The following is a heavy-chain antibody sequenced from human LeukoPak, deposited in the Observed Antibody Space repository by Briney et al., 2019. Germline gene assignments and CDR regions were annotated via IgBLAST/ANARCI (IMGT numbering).Heavy chain of an antibody. D-gene: IGHD2-21*01. CDR1: GGSISSSSHY. CDR3: ARLSPIWWFY. V-gene: IGHV4-39*01. CDR2: IYYDRRN. J-gene: IGHJ4*02. Sequence: SETLSLTCTVSGGSISSSSHYWGWIRQPPGKGLEWIGSIYYDRRNYYNPSLKSRATISADTSKNQFSLKLSSVTAADTAVYYCARLSPIWWFYWGQGTLVTVSS.